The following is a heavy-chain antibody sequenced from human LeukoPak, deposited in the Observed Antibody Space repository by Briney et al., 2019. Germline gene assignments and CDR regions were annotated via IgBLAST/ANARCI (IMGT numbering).Heavy chain of an antibody. D-gene: IGHD2-21*01. J-gene: IGHJ4*02. Sequence: SVKVSCKASGGTFSSYAISWVRQAPGQGLEWMGGIIPIFGTANYAQKFQGRVTITADESTSTAYMELSSLRSEDTAVYYCARAVYCGGDCYPAGSLHFDYWGQGTLVTVSS. CDR3: ARAVYCGGDCYPAGSLHFDY. CDR1: GGTFSSYA. V-gene: IGHV1-69*13. CDR2: IIPIFGTA.